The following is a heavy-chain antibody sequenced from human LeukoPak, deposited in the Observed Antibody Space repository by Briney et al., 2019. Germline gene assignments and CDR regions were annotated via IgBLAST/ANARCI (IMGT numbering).Heavy chain of an antibody. V-gene: IGHV4-59*08. J-gene: IGHJ3*02. CDR1: GGSISSYN. CDR2: IYYSRST. D-gene: IGHD2-8*01. CDR3: ARHECTNGVCYTLAFDI. Sequence: SETLSLTCTVSGGSISSYNWSWIRQPPGKGLEWIGYIYYSRSTNYNPSLRSRVTISVDTSRNQFSLKLPSVTATDTAVYYCARHECTNGVCYTLAFDIWGRGTMVTVSS.